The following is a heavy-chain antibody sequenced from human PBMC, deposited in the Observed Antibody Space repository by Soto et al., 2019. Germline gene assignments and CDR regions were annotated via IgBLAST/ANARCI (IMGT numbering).Heavy chain of an antibody. CDR3: ARGTRGNWNYFWFDP. Sequence: QVQLVQSGAQVKKPGASVKVYCKASGYTFTSYDINWVRQATGQGLEWMGWMTPNSGNTGNAQKFQGRVIMTRNTSISTAYMELSSLRSEDTAVYYCARGTRGNWNYFWFDPWGQGTLVTVSS. J-gene: IGHJ5*02. CDR2: MTPNSGNT. V-gene: IGHV1-8*01. D-gene: IGHD1-7*01. CDR1: GYTFTSYD.